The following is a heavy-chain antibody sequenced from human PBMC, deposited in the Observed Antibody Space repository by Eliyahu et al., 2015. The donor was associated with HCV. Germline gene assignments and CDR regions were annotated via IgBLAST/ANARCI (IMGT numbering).Heavy chain of an antibody. D-gene: IGHD1-1*01. J-gene: IGHJ6*02. CDR3: AKDRSLLELIRSYYGMDV. Sequence: QVQLVESGGGVVQPGRSLRLSCVASGFTFSSYGMHWVRQAPGKGLEWVALMSYDGRNKYFADSVKGRFTISRDNSKNILYLQINSLRAEDTAVYYCAKDRSLLELIRSYYGMDVWGQGTTVTVSS. V-gene: IGHV3-30*18. CDR2: MSYDGRNK. CDR1: GFTFSSYG.